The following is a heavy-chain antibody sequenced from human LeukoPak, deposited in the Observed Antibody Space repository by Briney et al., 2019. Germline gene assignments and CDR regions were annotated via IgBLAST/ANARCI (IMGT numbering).Heavy chain of an antibody. D-gene: IGHD6-6*01. V-gene: IGHV1-69*05. J-gene: IGHJ5*02. Sequence: GSSVKVSCKASGGTFSSYAISWVRQAPGQGLEWMGRIIPIFGTANYAQKFQGRVTITTDESTSTAYMELSSLRSEDTAVYYCARGSSIVTSTIDRFDPWGQGALVAVSS. CDR1: GGTFSSYA. CDR3: ARGSSIVTSTIDRFDP. CDR2: IIPIFGTA.